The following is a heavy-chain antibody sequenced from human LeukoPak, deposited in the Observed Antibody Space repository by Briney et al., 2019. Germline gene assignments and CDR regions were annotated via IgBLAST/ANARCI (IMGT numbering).Heavy chain of an antibody. J-gene: IGHJ4*02. V-gene: IGHV3-30*04. CDR1: GFTFSSYA. Sequence: GRSLRLSCAASGFTFSSYAMHWVRQAPGKGLEWVAVISYDGSNKYCADSVKGRFTISRDNSKNTLYLQMNSLRAEDTAVYYCASLSTSSGQQFDYWGQGTLVTVSS. CDR2: ISYDGSNK. D-gene: IGHD2-2*01. CDR3: ASLSTSSGQQFDY.